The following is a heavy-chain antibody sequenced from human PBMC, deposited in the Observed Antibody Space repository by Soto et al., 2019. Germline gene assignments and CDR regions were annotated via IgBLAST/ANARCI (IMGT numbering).Heavy chain of an antibody. CDR3: TRALSGSYDH. J-gene: IGHJ5*02. Sequence: SQTLSLTCAISGDSVSSKSAAWNWIRQSPSRGLEWLGRTYYRSKWSTDYAISVKSRITINPDTSNNHFSLQLKSVTPGDTAVYYCTRALSGSYDHWGQGTLVTVSS. CDR1: GDSVSSKSAA. V-gene: IGHV6-1*01. CDR2: TYYRSKWST. D-gene: IGHD1-26*01.